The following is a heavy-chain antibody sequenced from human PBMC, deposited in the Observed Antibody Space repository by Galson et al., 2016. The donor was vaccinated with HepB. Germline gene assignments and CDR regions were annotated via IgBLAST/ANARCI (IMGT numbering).Heavy chain of an antibody. CDR2: ISHSGTT. CDR1: GGSFSAGY. J-gene: IGHJ6*02. D-gene: IGHD2-21*01. V-gene: IGHV4-34*01. Sequence: LSLTCAVSGGSFSAGYWGWIRQAPGKGPEWIGEISHSGTTNYNPSLRSRVIMSVDTSKNQFSLRLSSVTAADTALYYCARMSHIPLLKTQKYIQAVREINYHYGMDVWGQGTTVTVSS. CDR3: ARMSHIPLLKTQKYIQAVREINYHYGMDV.